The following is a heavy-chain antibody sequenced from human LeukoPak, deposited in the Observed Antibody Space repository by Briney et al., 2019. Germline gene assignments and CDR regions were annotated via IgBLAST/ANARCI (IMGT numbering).Heavy chain of an antibody. CDR2: ISYDGSNK. CDR3: AKDVARWREQWLAYNWFDP. D-gene: IGHD6-19*01. V-gene: IGHV3-30*18. J-gene: IGHJ5*02. Sequence: GGSLRLSCVASGFTFSSYGMHWVRQAPGKGLEWVAVISYDGSNKYYADSVKGRFTISRDNSKNTLYLQMNSLRAEDTAVYYCAKDVARWREQWLAYNWFDPWGQGTLVTVSS. CDR1: GFTFSSYG.